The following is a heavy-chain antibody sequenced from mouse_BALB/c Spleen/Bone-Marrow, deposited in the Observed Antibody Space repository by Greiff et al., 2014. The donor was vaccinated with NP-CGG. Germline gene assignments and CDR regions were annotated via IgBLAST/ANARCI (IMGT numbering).Heavy chain of an antibody. CDR3: ALDNWDIGGPFAY. CDR2: INPSSGYT. J-gene: IGHJ3*01. V-gene: IGHV1-4*01. CDR1: GYTFTSYT. Sequence: VKLQESGAELARPGASVKMSCKASGYTFTSYTMHWVKQRPGQGLEWIGYINPSSGYTNYNQKFKDKATLTADKSSSTAYMQLSSLTSEDSAVYYCALDNWDIGGPFAYWGQGTLVTVSA. D-gene: IGHD4-1*01.